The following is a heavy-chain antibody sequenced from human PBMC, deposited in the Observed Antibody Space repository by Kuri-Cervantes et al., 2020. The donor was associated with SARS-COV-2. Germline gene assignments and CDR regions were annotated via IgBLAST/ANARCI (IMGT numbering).Heavy chain of an antibody. J-gene: IGHJ6*02. Sequence: GGSLRLSCAASGFTFTTYAMTWVRQAPGKGLEWVSIIYRGGTTYYADSVKGRFTISRDISKDTVYLQMGTLRAEDTAVYYCARHRDFWNDGMDVWGQGTTVTVSS. CDR3: ARHRDFWNDGMDV. CDR2: IYRGGTT. CDR1: GFTFTTYA. D-gene: IGHD3-3*01. V-gene: IGHV3-66*04.